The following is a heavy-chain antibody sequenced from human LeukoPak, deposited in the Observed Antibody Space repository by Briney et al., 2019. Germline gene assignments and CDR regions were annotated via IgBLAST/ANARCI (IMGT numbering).Heavy chain of an antibody. CDR1: GGSISSSSYY. V-gene: IGHV4-39*07. J-gene: IGHJ5*02. CDR2: IYYSGST. Sequence: SETLSLTCTVSGGSISSSSYYWGWIRQPPGKGLEWIGSIYYSGSTYYNPSLKSRVTISVDTSKNQFSLKLSSVTAADTAVYYCARGGYSYGSWFDPWGQGTLVTVSS. CDR3: ARGGYSYGSWFDP. D-gene: IGHD5-18*01.